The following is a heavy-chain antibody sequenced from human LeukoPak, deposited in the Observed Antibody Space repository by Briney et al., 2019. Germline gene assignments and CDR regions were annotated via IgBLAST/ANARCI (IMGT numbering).Heavy chain of an antibody. CDR1: GFTFSSYS. V-gene: IGHV3-21*01. D-gene: IGHD6-19*01. CDR3: ARGSHQAVAGLVVDY. Sequence: GGSLRLSCAASGFTFSSYSMTWVRQAPGKGLEWVSSISSSSGYIYYADSVKGRFTISRDNAKNSLYLQMNSLRAEDTAVYYCARGSHQAVAGLVVDYWGQGTLVTVSS. J-gene: IGHJ4*02. CDR2: ISSSSGYI.